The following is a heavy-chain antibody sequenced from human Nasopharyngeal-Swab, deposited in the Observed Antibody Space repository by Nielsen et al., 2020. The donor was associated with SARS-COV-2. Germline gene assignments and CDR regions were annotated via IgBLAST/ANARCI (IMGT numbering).Heavy chain of an antibody. CDR3: ARGGDGYCMDY. D-gene: IGHD5-24*01. CDR1: GFTISRYW. CDR2: LHSDGSGT. J-gene: IGHJ4*02. Sequence: GESLKISCAASGFTISRYWMLWVRHAPGKGPVWVSRLHSDGSGTTHADSVRGRFTISRDNAKNTLYLQMNSLRAEDTAVYYCARGGDGYCMDYWGQGTLVTVSS. V-gene: IGHV3-74*01.